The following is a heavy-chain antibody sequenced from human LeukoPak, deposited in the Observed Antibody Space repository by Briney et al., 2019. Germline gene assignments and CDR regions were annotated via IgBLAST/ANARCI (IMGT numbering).Heavy chain of an antibody. CDR2: ISAHNGNT. CDR1: GYTFTSYG. D-gene: IGHD3-3*01. Sequence: GASVKVSCKASGYTFTSYGISWVRQAPGQGLEWMGWISAHNGNTNYAQKLQGRVTMTTDTSTSTAYMELRSLRSDDTAVYYCARDTYYDFWSGYYTSAEDKIFDYWGQGTLVTVSS. CDR3: ARDTYYDFWSGYYTSAEDKIFDY. J-gene: IGHJ4*02. V-gene: IGHV1-18*01.